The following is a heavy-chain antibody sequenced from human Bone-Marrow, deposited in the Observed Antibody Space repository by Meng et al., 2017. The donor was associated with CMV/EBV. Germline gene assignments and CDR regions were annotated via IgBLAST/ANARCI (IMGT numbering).Heavy chain of an antibody. CDR1: GGSISSYY. D-gene: IGHD2-2*01. V-gene: IGHV4-59*01. CDR2: IYYSGST. Sequence: GSLRLSCTVSGGSISSYYWSWIRQPPGKGLEWIGYIYYSGSTNYNPSLKSRVTISVDTSKNQFSLKLSSVTAADTAVYYCARDGGYCSSTSCYDNDAFDIWGQGTMVTVSS. CDR3: ARDGGYCSSTSCYDNDAFDI. J-gene: IGHJ3*02.